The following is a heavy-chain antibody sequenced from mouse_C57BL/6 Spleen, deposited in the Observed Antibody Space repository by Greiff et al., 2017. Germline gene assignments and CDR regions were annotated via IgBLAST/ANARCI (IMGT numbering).Heavy chain of an antibody. V-gene: IGHV3-6*01. J-gene: IGHJ4*01. Sequence: EVQLQESGPGLVKPSQSLSLTCSVTGYSITSGYYWNWIRQFPGNKLEWMGYISYDGSNNYKPSLKNRISITRDTSKNQFFLKLNSVTTEDTATYYCARDRGSGDYGNYDAMDYWGQGTSVTVSS. CDR2: ISYDGSN. D-gene: IGHD2-1*01. CDR1: GYSITSGYY. CDR3: ARDRGSGDYGNYDAMDY.